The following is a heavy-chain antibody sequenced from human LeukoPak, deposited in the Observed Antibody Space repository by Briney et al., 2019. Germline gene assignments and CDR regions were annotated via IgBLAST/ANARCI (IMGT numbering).Heavy chain of an antibody. CDR2: IKIKTDGGTT. D-gene: IGHD2-15*01. CDR1: GFTFSNAW. V-gene: IGHV3-15*01. CDR3: TPLKDIVVVVAATPDYYYYMDV. Sequence: PGGSLRLSCAASGFTFSNAWMIWVRQAPGKGLEWVGRIKIKTDGGTTDYAAPVKGRFTISRYELKNALYLQRDSLQTEDTAVYYCTPLKDIVVVVAATPDYYYYMDVWGKGTTVTVSS. J-gene: IGHJ6*03.